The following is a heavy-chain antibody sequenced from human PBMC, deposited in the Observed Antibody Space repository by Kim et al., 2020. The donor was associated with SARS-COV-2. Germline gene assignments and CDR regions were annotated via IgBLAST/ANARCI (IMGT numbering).Heavy chain of an antibody. V-gene: IGHV3-73*01. Sequence: GGSLRLSCAASGFTFSDSAMHWVRQASGKGLEWVGRIRSKANSYATVYTASVKGRFTISRDDSKNKAYLQMNSLKTEDTAVYYCARGPAYSESYWDAFDIWGQGTKVTVSS. CDR1: GFTFSDSA. J-gene: IGHJ3*02. D-gene: IGHD1-26*01. CDR2: IRSKANSYAT. CDR3: ARGPAYSESYWDAFDI.